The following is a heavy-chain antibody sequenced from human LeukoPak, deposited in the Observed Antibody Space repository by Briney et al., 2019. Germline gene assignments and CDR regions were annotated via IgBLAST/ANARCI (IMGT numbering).Heavy chain of an antibody. V-gene: IGHV4-4*07. J-gene: IGHJ4*02. CDR3: ARLAVYYYDSSGYYGYFDY. CDR1: GGSISSYY. CDR2: IYTSGST. Sequence: NPSETLSLTCTVSGGSISSYYWSWIWQPAGKGLEWIGRIYTSGSTNYNPSLKSRVTMSVDTSKNQFSLKLSSVTAADTAVYYCARLAVYYYDSSGYYGYFDYWGQGTLATVSS. D-gene: IGHD3-22*01.